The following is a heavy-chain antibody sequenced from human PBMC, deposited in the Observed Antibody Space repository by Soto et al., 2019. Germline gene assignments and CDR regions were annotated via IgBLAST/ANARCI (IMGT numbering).Heavy chain of an antibody. CDR1: GGSVSSGSYY. D-gene: IGHD4-17*01. CDR3: AKDPGDYGAFDI. V-gene: IGHV4-61*01. CDR2: IYYSGST. Sequence: SETLSLTCTVSGGSVSSGSYYWSWIRQPPGKGLEWIGYIYYSGSTNYNPSLKSRVTISVDTSKNQFSLKLSSVTAADTAVYYCAKDPGDYGAFDIWGQGTMVTVSS. J-gene: IGHJ3*02.